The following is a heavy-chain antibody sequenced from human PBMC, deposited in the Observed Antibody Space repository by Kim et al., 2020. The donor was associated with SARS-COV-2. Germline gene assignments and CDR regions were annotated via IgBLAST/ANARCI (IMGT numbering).Heavy chain of an antibody. CDR3: ARGTVSGSSSGLPMTYYYYYYGMDV. J-gene: IGHJ6*02. Sequence: SETLSLTCTVSGGSISSYYWSWIRQPPGKGLEWIGYIYYSGSTNYNPSLKSRVTISVDTSKNQFSLKLSSVTAADTAVYYCARGTVSGSSSGLPMTYYYYYYGMDVWGQGTTVTVSS. CDR1: GGSISSYY. D-gene: IGHD6-6*01. V-gene: IGHV4-59*13. CDR2: IYYSGST.